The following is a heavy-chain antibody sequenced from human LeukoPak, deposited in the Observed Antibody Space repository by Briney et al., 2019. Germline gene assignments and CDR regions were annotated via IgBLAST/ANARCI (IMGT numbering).Heavy chain of an antibody. Sequence: SETLSLTCTVSGGSISSSSYYWGWIRQPPGKGLEWIGSIYYSGSTNYNPSLKSRVTISVDTSKNQFSLKLSSVTAADTAVYYCARAGRSAYYYYMDVWGKGTTVTISS. J-gene: IGHJ6*03. D-gene: IGHD2-15*01. V-gene: IGHV4-39*07. CDR1: GGSISSSSYY. CDR2: IYYSGST. CDR3: ARAGRSAYYYYMDV.